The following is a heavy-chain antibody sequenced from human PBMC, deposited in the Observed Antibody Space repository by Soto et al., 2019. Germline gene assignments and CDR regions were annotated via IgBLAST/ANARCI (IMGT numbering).Heavy chain of an antibody. CDR2: IDPSDSYT. CDR3: ARWGYSGYDPAY. D-gene: IGHD5-12*01. CDR1: GYSFTSYW. J-gene: IGHJ4*02. V-gene: IGHV5-10-1*01. Sequence: PGESLTISCKVSGYSFTSYWIIWVLQMPGKGLEWMGRIDPSDSYTNYSPSFQGHVTISADKSISTAYLQWSSLKASDTAMYYCARWGYSGYDPAYWGQGTLVTVSS.